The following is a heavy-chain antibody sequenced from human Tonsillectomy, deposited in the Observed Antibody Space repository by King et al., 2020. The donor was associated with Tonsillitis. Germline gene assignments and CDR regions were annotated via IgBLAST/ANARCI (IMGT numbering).Heavy chain of an antibody. V-gene: IGHV4-59*08. CDR1: GGSISGYS. CDR2: ISCSGST. CDR3: ARLANWFDP. Sequence: VQLQESGPGLVKPSETLSLTCTVSGGSISGYSWSWIRQPPGKGLEWIWYISCSGSTKYNPSLKSRVPISVYTAKNQFSLKPSSVTATDTAVYYCARLANWFDPWGQGTLVTVSS. J-gene: IGHJ5*02.